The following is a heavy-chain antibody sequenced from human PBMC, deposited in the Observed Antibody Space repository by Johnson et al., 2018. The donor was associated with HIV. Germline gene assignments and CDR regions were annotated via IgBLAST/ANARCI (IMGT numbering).Heavy chain of an antibody. CDR3: ARVPNDAFDI. V-gene: IGHV3-7*01. CDR1: GFTFSSYW. Sequence: VQLVESGGGLVQPGGSLRLSCAASGFTFSSYWMSWVRQAPGKGLEWVANIKQDGSEKYYADSVKGRFTISRDNSKNTLYLQMNSLRAEDTAVYYCARVPNDAFDIWGQGTMVTVSS. J-gene: IGHJ3*02. CDR2: IKQDGSEK.